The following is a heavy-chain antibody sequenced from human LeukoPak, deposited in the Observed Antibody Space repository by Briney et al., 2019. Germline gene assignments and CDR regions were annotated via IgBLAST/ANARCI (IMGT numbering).Heavy chain of an antibody. D-gene: IGHD4-17*01. CDR2: IRKDGSKK. V-gene: IGHV3-7*03. Sequence: GGSLRLSCTASRFTFSSYWMSWVRQAPGKGLEWVATIRKDGSKKYYGDSVKGRFTISRDNAKNSLYLQRNSLRAEDTAVYYCARKDGDYGYYYYYGMDVWGKGTTVTVSS. CDR1: RFTFSSYW. J-gene: IGHJ6*04. CDR3: ARKDGDYGYYYYYGMDV.